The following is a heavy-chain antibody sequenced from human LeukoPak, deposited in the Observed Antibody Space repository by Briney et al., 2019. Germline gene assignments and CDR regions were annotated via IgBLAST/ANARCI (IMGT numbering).Heavy chain of an antibody. Sequence: PGGSLRLSCAASGFTFSIYGMHWVRQAPGKGLEWVAVIWYDGSNKYYADSVKGRFTISRDNSKNTLYLQMNSLRAEDTAVYYCAKDRLGDTASDYYYMDVWGKGTTVTVSS. CDR3: AKDRLGDTASDYYYMDV. CDR1: GFTFSIYG. D-gene: IGHD5-18*01. CDR2: IWYDGSNK. J-gene: IGHJ6*03. V-gene: IGHV3-33*06.